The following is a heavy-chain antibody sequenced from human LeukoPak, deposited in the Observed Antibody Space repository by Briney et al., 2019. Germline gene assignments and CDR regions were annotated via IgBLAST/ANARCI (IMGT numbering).Heavy chain of an antibody. CDR1: GGSISSSSYY. CDR3: ARVAQYTYYYYYYMDV. CDR2: VYYTGAS. J-gene: IGHJ6*03. D-gene: IGHD4-11*01. V-gene: IGHV4-39*07. Sequence: PSETLSLTCTVSGGSISSSSYYWGWIRQPPGKGLEWIGSVYYTGASYYNPSLKSRVTISVDTSKNQFSLKLGSVTAADTAVYYCARVAQYTYYYYYYMDVWGKGTTVTVSS.